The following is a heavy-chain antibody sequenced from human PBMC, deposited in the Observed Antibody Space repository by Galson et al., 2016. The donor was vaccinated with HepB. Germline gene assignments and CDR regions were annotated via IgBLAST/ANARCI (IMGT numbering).Heavy chain of an antibody. Sequence: SVKVSCKAPGYRFSNYGISWVRQAPGQGLEWMGWISASNDDTNYAQKFQDRVTLTRDTSTSTAYMELRSLKSDDTAMYYCARDMGSGWYYYYGMDVWGQGTTVTVSS. V-gene: IGHV1-18*01. CDR1: GYRFSNYG. CDR2: ISASNDDT. J-gene: IGHJ6*02. CDR3: ARDMGSGWYYYYGMDV. D-gene: IGHD6-25*01.